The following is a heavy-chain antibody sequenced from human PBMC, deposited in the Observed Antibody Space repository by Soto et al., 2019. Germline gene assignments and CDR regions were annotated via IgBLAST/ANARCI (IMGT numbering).Heavy chain of an antibody. V-gene: IGHV1-2*02. D-gene: IGHD1-26*01. CDR2: INPNGGVT. J-gene: IGHJ6*03. Sequence: QVQLVQSGAEVKKPGASVTVSCRSSGDTFNDYYIHWVRQAPGQGLEWMGWINPNGGVTKYAQKFQGGVRMTNDTSNRTVYRQLSMLSSDATAVYYCARESGGAPATLDYYYFYRDFWGTGTTVTVSS. CDR1: GDTFNDYY. CDR3: ARESGGAPATLDYYYFYRDF.